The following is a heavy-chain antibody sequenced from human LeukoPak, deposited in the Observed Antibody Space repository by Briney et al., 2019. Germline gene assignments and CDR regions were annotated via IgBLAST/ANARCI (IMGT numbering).Heavy chain of an antibody. V-gene: IGHV1-69*04. J-gene: IGHJ6*02. CDR3: ARPLTPIQNHQYYYDVTDI. CDR1: GGSFTTNG. D-gene: IGHD1-1*01. CDR2: IIPTVDKP. Sequence: GASVKVSCKASGGSFTTNGVSWVRHAPGQGLEWMGRIIPTVDKPIYAQNFQGRVTIAADKSTGTAYMELSSLSSEDTAVYYCARPLTPIQNHQYYYDVTDICGQGTTVTVSS.